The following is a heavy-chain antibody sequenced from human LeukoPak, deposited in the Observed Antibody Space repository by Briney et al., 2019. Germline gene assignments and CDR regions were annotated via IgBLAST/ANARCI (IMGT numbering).Heavy chain of an antibody. CDR3: ARGGYSSGWYPRDSGIDY. CDR1: GYTFTSYY. V-gene: IGHV1-46*01. CDR2: INPSGGST. D-gene: IGHD6-19*01. J-gene: IGHJ4*02. Sequence: GASVKVSCKASGYTFTSYYMHWVRQAPGQGLEWMGIINPSGGSTSYAQKFQGRVTMTRDTSTSTVYMELSSLRSEDTAVYYCARGGYSSGWYPRDSGIDYWGQGTLVTVSS.